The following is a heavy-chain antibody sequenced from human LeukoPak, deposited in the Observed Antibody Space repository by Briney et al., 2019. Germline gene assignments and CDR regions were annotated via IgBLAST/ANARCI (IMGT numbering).Heavy chain of an antibody. D-gene: IGHD3-3*01. CDR3: ARTNTIFGVVSGMDV. CDR2: ISSSSGYI. J-gene: IGHJ6*02. CDR1: GFTFSSYS. V-gene: IGHV3-21*01. Sequence: KTGGSLRLSCAASGFTFSSYSMNWVRQAPGKGLEWVSSISSSSGYIYYADSVKGRFTISRDNAKNSLYLQMNSLRAEDTAVYYCARTNTIFGVVSGMDVWGQGTTVTVSS.